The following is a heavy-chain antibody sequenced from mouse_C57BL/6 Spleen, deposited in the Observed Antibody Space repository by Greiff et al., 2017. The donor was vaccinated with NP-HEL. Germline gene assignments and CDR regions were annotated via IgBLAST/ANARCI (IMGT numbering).Heavy chain of an antibody. CDR1: GYTFTSYW. CDR3: ARGTTVVATDFDY. D-gene: IGHD1-1*01. J-gene: IGHJ2*01. Sequence: QVQLQQPGAELVRPGTSVKLSCKASGYTFTSYWMHWVKQRPGQGLEWIGVIDPSDSYTNYNQKFKGKATLTVDTSSSTAYMQLSSLTSEDSAVHYCARGTTVVATDFDYWGQGTTLTVSS. V-gene: IGHV1-59*01. CDR2: IDPSDSYT.